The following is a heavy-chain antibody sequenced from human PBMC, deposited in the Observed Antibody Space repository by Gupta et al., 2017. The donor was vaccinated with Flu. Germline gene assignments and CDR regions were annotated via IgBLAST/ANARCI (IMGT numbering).Heavy chain of an antibody. Sequence: IQWVRHAPGQGLEPMGWINPNSGDTTYAQRFQGRVTSTRDTSISTAYMELSSLRSDDTAVYYCARDPNYYDFWSGETTEVYFDYWGQGTLVSVS. D-gene: IGHD3-3*01. J-gene: IGHJ4*02. CDR3: ARDPNYYDFWSGETTEVYFDY. CDR2: INPNSGDT. V-gene: IGHV1-2*01.